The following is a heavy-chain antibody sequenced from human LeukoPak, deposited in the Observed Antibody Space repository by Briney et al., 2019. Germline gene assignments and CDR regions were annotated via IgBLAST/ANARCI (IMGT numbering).Heavy chain of an antibody. Sequence: PGGSLRLSCAASGFTFSSYSMNWVRQAPGKGLEWVSYISSSSSYIYYADSVKGRFTISRDNAKNSLYLQMNSLRAEDTAVYYCARGGDNSNNWFDPWGQGTLVTVSS. CDR3: ARGGDNSNNWFDP. V-gene: IGHV3-21*05. CDR2: ISSSSSYI. J-gene: IGHJ5*02. D-gene: IGHD3-10*01. CDR1: GFTFSSYS.